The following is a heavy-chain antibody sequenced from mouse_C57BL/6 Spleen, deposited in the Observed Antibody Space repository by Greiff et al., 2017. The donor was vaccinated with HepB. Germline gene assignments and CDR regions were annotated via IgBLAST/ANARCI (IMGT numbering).Heavy chain of an antibody. CDR3: AMWYGSSPWFAY. V-gene: IGHV1-74*01. J-gene: IGHJ3*01. D-gene: IGHD1-1*01. CDR1: GYTFTSYW. CDR2: IHPSDSDT. Sequence: VQLQQPGAELVKPGASVKVSCKASGYTFTSYWMHWVKQRPGQGLEWIGRIHPSDSDTNYNQKFKGKATLTVDKSSSKAYMQLSSLTSEDSAVYYCAMWYGSSPWFAYWGQGTLVTVSA.